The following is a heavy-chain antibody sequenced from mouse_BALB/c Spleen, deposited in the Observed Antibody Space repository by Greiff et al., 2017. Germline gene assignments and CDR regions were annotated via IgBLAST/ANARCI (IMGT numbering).Heavy chain of an antibody. CDR3: ARDITYARFAY. D-gene: IGHD6-5*01. V-gene: IGHV7-3*02. CDR1: GFTFTDYY. CDR2: IRNKANGYTT. Sequence: DVMLVESGGGLVQPGGSLRLSCATSGFTFTDYYMSWVRQPPGKALEWLGFIRNKANGYTTEYSASVKGRFTISRDNSQSILYLQMNTLRAEDSATYYCARDITYARFAYWGQGTLVTVSA. J-gene: IGHJ3*01.